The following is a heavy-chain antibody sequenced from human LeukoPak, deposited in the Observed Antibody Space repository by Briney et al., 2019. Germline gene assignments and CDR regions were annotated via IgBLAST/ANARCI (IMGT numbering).Heavy chain of an antibody. CDR2: ISADGSMT. CDR3: ASFGQQWLESY. D-gene: IGHD6-19*01. V-gene: IGHV3-74*01. CDR1: GFAPSNDW. Sequence: GGSLRLSCASSGFAPSNDWMHWVRQAPGKGLEWVSRISADGSMTGYTDSVKGRFTIYRDNAKRILYLEMNNLRVEDTAVYYCASFGQQWLESYWGQGTLVTVSS. J-gene: IGHJ4*02.